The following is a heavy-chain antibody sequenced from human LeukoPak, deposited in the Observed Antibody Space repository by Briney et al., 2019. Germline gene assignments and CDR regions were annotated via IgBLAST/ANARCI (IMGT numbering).Heavy chain of an antibody. J-gene: IGHJ6*02. CDR3: ARDGGTAMVYGMDV. CDR1: GDSISSYY. D-gene: IGHD5-18*01. V-gene: IGHV4-59*01. Sequence: SETLSLTCTVSGDSISSYYWSWIRQPPEKGLEWIGDIYHSGSTHYNPSLKSRVTISVDTSKNQFSLKLNSVTAADTAVYYCARDGGTAMVYGMDVWGQGTTVTVSS. CDR2: IYHSGST.